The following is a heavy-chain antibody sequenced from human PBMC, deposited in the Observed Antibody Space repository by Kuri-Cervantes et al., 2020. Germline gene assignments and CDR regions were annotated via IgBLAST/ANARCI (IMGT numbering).Heavy chain of an antibody. Sequence: LRLSCTVSGGSISSGGYYWSWIRQHPGKGLEWIGYIYYSGSTYYNPSLKSRVTISVDTSKNQFSLKLSSVTAADTAVYYCARGLGDSYGYPATDRLYYYYGMDVWGQGTTVTVSS. J-gene: IGHJ6*02. CDR1: GGSISSGGYY. D-gene: IGHD5-18*01. CDR2: IYYSGST. CDR3: ARGLGDSYGYPATDRLYYYYGMDV. V-gene: IGHV4-31*03.